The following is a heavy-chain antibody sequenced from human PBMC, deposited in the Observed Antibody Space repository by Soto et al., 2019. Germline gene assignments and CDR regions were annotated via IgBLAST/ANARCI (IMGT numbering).Heavy chain of an antibody. J-gene: IGHJ6*02. D-gene: IGHD6-13*01. CDR3: ARGEYSSSWYSAYYYYGMDV. CDR1: GGSFSGYY. CDR2: INHSGST. Sequence: SETLSLTCAVYGGSFSGYYWSWIRQPPGKGLEWIGEINHSGSTNYNPSLKSRVTISVDTSKNQFSLKLSSMTAADTAVYYCARGEYSSSWYSAYYYYGMDVWGQGTTVTVSS. V-gene: IGHV4-34*01.